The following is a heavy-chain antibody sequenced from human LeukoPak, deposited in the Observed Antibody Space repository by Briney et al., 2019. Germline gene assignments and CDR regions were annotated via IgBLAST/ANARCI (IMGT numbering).Heavy chain of an antibody. J-gene: IGHJ4*02. V-gene: IGHV1-2*02. CDR2: INPKSGGT. CDR1: GYTFSDYY. D-gene: IGHD5-12*01. CDR3: ARVSGWSAYDLFY. Sequence: ASVKVSCKASGYTFSDYYMHWVRQAPGQGLEWMGWINPKSGGTKYAQKFQGRVTMTRDTSISTAYMELSRLRFDDTAVYYCARVSGWSAYDLFYWGQGTLVTVSS.